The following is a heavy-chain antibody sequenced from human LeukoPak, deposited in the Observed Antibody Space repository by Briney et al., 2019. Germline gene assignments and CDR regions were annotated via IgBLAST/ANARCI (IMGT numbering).Heavy chain of an antibody. V-gene: IGHV1-8*01. CDR3: ARVLGKSTATGPALGY. CDR1: GYTFINYD. D-gene: IGHD3-10*01. Sequence: ASVKVSRKTSGYTFINYDIIWVRQAIGQGLEWMGWMNPKNGNRGFAQKIQGRVTMTRNTSISTVYMELSSLRSEDTAVYYCARVLGKSTATGPALGYWGQGTLVTVSS. CDR2: MNPKNGNR. J-gene: IGHJ4*02.